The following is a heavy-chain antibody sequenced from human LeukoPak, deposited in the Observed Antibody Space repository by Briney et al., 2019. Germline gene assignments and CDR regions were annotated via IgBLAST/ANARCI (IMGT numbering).Heavy chain of an antibody. V-gene: IGHV3-7*01. Sequence: PGGSLRLSCAASGFTFSNYTMNWVRQAPGKGLEWVANIKQDGSEKYYVDSVKGRFTISRDNAKNSLYLQMNSLRAEDTAVYYCARDSHRAMVTGFDYWGQGTLVTVSS. J-gene: IGHJ4*02. CDR2: IKQDGSEK. CDR1: GFTFSNYT. CDR3: ARDSHRAMVTGFDY. D-gene: IGHD5-18*01.